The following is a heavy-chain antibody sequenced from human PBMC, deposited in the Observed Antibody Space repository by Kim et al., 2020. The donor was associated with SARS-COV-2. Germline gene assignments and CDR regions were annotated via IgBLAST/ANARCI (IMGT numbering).Heavy chain of an antibody. CDR3: ARRVRGRITMVRGVIDYGMDV. D-gene: IGHD3-10*01. CDR2: INHSGST. CDR1: GGSFSGYY. V-gene: IGHV4-34*01. Sequence: SETLSLTCAVYGGSFSGYYWSWIRQPPGKGLEWIGEINHSGSTNYNPSLKSRVTISVDTPKNQFSLKLSSVTAADTAVYYCARRVRGRITMVRGVIDYGMDVWGQGTTVTVSS. J-gene: IGHJ6*02.